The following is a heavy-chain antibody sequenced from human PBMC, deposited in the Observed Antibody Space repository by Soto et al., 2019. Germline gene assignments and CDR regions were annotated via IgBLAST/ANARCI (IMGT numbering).Heavy chain of an antibody. Sequence: GASVKVSCKASGYAFTSYAMHWVRQAPGQRLERMGWINAGNGNTKYSQKFQGRVTITRDTSASTAYMELSSLRSEDTAVYYCARDWNEYPSSPENDAFDIWGQGTMVTVSS. V-gene: IGHV1-3*01. CDR1: GYAFTSYA. D-gene: IGHD1-1*01. J-gene: IGHJ3*02. CDR3: ARDWNEYPSSPENDAFDI. CDR2: INAGNGNT.